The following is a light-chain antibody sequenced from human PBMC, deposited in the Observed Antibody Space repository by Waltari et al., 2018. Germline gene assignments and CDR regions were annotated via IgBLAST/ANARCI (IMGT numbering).Light chain of an antibody. Sequence: EIILPQSPATLSLSPGERATRSCRASQSISKYLAWYQQKPGQAPRLLIYETSRRATGIPDRFSGSGSGTDFSLTISRLEPEDFAVYYCQKYERLPATFGQGTKVEFK. CDR3: QKYERLPAT. CDR1: QSISKY. V-gene: IGKV3-20*01. J-gene: IGKJ1*01. CDR2: ETS.